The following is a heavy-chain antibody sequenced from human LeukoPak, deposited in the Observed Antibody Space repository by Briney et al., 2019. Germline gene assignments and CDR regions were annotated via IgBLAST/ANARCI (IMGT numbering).Heavy chain of an antibody. J-gene: IGHJ4*02. CDR1: GGSISSYY. V-gene: IGHV4-39*07. CDR3: ARAHKDYGDYATLDY. Sequence: SETLSLTCTVSGGSISSYYWGWIRQPPGKGREWIGSIYYSGSTYYNPSLKSRVTISVDTSKNQFSLKLSSVTAADTAVYYCARAHKDYGDYATLDYWGQGTLVTVSS. D-gene: IGHD4-17*01. CDR2: IYYSGST.